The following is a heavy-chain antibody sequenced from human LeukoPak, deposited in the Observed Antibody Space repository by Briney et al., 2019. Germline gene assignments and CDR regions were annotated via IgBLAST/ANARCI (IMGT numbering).Heavy chain of an antibody. CDR1: GYTFTAYY. V-gene: IGHV1-2*02. CDR2: INPNSGGT. D-gene: IGHD5-24*01. J-gene: IGHJ4*02. Sequence: ASVKVSCKASGYTFTAYYIHWVLQAPGQGLEWMGWINPNSGGTNYAQKFQGRVTMTRDTSISAVYMELNRLRSDDTAVYYCARDGRDGYNLVHYWGQGTLVTVSS. CDR3: ARDGRDGYNLVHY.